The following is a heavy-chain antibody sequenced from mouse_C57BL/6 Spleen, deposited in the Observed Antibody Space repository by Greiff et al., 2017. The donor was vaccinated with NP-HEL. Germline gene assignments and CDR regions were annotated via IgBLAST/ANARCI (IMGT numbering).Heavy chain of an antibody. Sequence: VQLQQSGPELVKPGASVKISCKASGYTFTDYYMNWVKQSHGKSLEWIGDINPNNGGTSYNQKFKGKATLTVDKSSSTAYMELRSLTSEDSAVYYCARLDDYGFDYWGQGTTLTVSS. J-gene: IGHJ2*01. CDR1: GYTFTDYY. CDR2: INPNNGGT. CDR3: ARLDDYGFDY. V-gene: IGHV1-26*01. D-gene: IGHD2-4*01.